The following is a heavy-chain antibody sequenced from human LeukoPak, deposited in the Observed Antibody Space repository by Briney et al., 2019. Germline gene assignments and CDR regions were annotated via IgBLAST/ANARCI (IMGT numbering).Heavy chain of an antibody. D-gene: IGHD5-24*01. V-gene: IGHV3-15*01. CDR2: IKTKTYGGTT. J-gene: IGHJ4*02. Sequence: GGSLRLSCAASGFTFSNAWMSWVRQAPGKGPEWVSRIKTKTYGGTTDYAAPVKGRFTISRDDSKNTLYLQLNSLKTEDTAFYYCTTGRRDGYHAEDFWGQGTLVTVSS. CDR3: TTGRRDGYHAEDF. CDR1: GFTFSNAW.